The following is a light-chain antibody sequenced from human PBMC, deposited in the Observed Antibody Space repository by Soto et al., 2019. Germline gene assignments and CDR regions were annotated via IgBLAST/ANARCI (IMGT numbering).Light chain of an antibody. CDR1: QSVNDY. J-gene: IGKJ1*01. CDR3: QQYNSYSWT. V-gene: IGKV1-5*01. Sequence: DIQMTQSPSTLSASVGDRVTITCRASQSVNDYLAWYRQKPGKAPKLLIYDASSLESGVPSRFSGSGSGTEFTLTISSLQPDDFATYYCQQYNSYSWTFGQGTKV. CDR2: DAS.